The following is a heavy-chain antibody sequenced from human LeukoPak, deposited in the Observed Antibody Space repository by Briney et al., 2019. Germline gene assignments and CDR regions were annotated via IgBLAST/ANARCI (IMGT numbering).Heavy chain of an antibody. Sequence: GGSLRLSCAASGFTFSSYWMHWVRQAPGKGLVWVSRINSDGSSTSYADSVKGRFTISRDNAKNTLYLQMNSLRAEDTAVYYCARDPGCSGGSCYMDVWGKGTTVTVSS. V-gene: IGHV3-74*01. D-gene: IGHD2-15*01. CDR2: INSDGSST. CDR3: ARDPGCSGGSCYMDV. CDR1: GFTFSSYW. J-gene: IGHJ6*03.